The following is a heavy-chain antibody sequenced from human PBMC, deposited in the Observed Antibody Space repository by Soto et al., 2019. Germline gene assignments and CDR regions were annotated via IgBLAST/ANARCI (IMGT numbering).Heavy chain of an antibody. CDR2: IYSSGNT. V-gene: IGHV4-61*02. CDR1: GGSVSSGSYY. Sequence: PSETLSLTCTVSGGSVSSGSYYWSWIRQPAGKGLEWIGRIYSSGNTKYNPSLQSRVTMSLDTSNNQFSLRLTSVTAADTAVYYCARGQRFSDWFDPWGQGTLVTVSS. D-gene: IGHD3-3*01. CDR3: ARGQRFSDWFDP. J-gene: IGHJ5*02.